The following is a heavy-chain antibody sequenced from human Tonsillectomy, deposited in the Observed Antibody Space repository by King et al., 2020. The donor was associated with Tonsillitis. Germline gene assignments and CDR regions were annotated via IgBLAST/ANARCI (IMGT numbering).Heavy chain of an antibody. V-gene: IGHV1-46*01. Sequence: QLVQSGAEVNKPGASVKVSCEASGYTFTTYYLHWVRQAPGQGLEWVGIIDPSGGRTSYAQKYQGRVTMTRDTSTSTVYMELSSLRSEDTAVYYCTRESPSYNFDYWGQGTRVSVSS. CDR1: GYTFTTYY. J-gene: IGHJ4*02. D-gene: IGHD1-1*01. CDR3: TRESPSYNFDY. CDR2: IDPSGGRT.